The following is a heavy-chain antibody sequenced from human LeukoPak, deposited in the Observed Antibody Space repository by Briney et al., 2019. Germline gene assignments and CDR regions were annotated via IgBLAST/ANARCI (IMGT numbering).Heavy chain of an antibody. CDR3: AKDMGIGWGVAVAGFDY. CDR1: GFTFNNYA. Sequence: GGSLRLSCAASGFTFNNYAMSWVRQAPGKGLEWVSAISGSGGTTYYADSVKGRFTFSRDNSKNTLYLQMNSLRVEDSAIYYCAKDMGIGWGVAVAGFDYWGQGTLVAVSS. CDR2: ISGSGGTT. D-gene: IGHD6-19*01. V-gene: IGHV3-23*01. J-gene: IGHJ4*02.